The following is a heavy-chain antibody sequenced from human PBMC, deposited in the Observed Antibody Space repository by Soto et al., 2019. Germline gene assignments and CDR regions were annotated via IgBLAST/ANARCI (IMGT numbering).Heavy chain of an antibody. D-gene: IGHD4-17*01. CDR1: GFTFSSNA. J-gene: IGHJ1*01. CDR2: ISGSGGSK. CDR3: AKGDRDYEYFQH. V-gene: IGHV3-23*01. Sequence: EVQLLESGGGLVQPGGSLRLSCAASGFTFSSNAMSWVRQAPGKGLESVSGISGSGGSKYYADSVKGRFTISRDNSKNTLYLQMNSLRADDTAVYYCAKGDRDYEYFQHWGQGTLVTVSS.